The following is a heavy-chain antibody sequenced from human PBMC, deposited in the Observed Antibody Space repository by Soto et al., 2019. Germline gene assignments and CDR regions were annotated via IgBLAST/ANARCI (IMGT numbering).Heavy chain of an antibody. CDR1: GGSISSGDYY. Sequence: SETLSLTCTVSGGSISSGDYYWSWIRQPPGKGLEWIGYIYYSGTTYYNPSLKSRVTISVDTSKNQFSLKLSSVTAADTAVYYCARSRNSDYVPQYWGQGTLVTISS. CDR3: ARSRNSDYVPQY. D-gene: IGHD4-4*01. J-gene: IGHJ4*02. V-gene: IGHV4-30-4*01. CDR2: IYYSGTT.